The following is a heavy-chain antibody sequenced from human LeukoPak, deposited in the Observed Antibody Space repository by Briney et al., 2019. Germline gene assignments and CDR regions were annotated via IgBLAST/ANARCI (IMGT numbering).Heavy chain of an antibody. Sequence: SETLSLTCTVSGGSISSYYWSWIRQPPGKGLEWIGYIYTSGSTNYNPSLKSRVTISVDTSKNQFSLKLSSVTAADTAVYYCARHDGAITIFGVEARGWFDPWGQRTLVTVSS. J-gene: IGHJ5*02. CDR3: ARHDGAITIFGVEARGWFDP. CDR1: GGSISSYY. V-gene: IGHV4-4*09. CDR2: IYTSGST. D-gene: IGHD3-3*01.